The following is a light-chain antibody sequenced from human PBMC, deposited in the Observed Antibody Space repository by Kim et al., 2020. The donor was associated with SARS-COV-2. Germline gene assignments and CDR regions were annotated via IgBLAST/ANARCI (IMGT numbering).Light chain of an antibody. CDR2: WAS. CDR3: QQYYSTPVT. V-gene: IGKV4-1*01. CDR1: QSVLYSSNNQNY. J-gene: IGKJ1*01. Sequence: ATINCKSSQSVLYSSNNQNYLTWYQQKPGQPPKLLIYWASTRESGVPDRFSGSGSGTDFTLTISSLQAEDVAVYYCQQYYSTPVTFGQGTKVDIK.